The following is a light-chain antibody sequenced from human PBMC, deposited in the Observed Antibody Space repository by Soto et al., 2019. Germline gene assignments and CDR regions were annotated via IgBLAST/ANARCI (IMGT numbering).Light chain of an antibody. CDR1: QSISSY. J-gene: IGKJ4*01. V-gene: IGKV1-39*01. CDR3: QQSYSTPPT. CDR2: AAS. Sequence: DIQMTQSPSSLSASVGDRVTITCRVSQSISSYLNWYQQKPGKAPKLLIYAASSLQSGVPSRFSGSGSGTAFTLTISSLQPEDFATYYCQQSYSTPPTFGGGTKVEIK.